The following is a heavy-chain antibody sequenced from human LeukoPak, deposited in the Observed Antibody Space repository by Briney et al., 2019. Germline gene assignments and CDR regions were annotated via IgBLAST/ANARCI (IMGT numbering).Heavy chain of an antibody. J-gene: IGHJ4*02. CDR1: GFTFSSYW. D-gene: IGHD3-10*01. CDR2: IKQDGSEK. Sequence: GGSLRLSCAASGFTFSSYWMSWVRQAPGKGLEWVANIKQDGSEKYYVDYVKGRFTISRDNAKNSLYLQMNSLRAEDTAVYYCARAPKITMVRGVMPVVDYWGQGTLVTVSS. V-gene: IGHV3-7*01. CDR3: ARAPKITMVRGVMPVVDY.